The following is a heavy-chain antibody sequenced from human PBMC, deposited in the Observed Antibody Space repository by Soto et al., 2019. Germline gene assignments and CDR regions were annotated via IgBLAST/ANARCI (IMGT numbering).Heavy chain of an antibody. Sequence: PSDTLSLTCTVSGTSMSSYYWSGIRQPPGKGLEWIANIHYSGTTNYNPSLASRVTLSVDTSKNQFSLKMTSVTAADRAMYFCASYNSCVLAFCGRRITLPLSWGQ. CDR3: ASYNSCVLAFCGRRITLPLS. CDR2: IHYSGTT. CDR1: GTSMSSYY. D-gene: IGHD2-21*01. J-gene: IGHJ1*01. V-gene: IGHV4-59*01.